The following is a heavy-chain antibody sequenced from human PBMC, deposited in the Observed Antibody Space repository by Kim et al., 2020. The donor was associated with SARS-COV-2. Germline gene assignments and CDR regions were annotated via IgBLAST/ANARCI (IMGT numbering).Heavy chain of an antibody. V-gene: IGHV5-10-1*01. CDR2: IDPSDSYT. Sequence: GESLKISCKGSGYSFTSYWISWVRQMPGKGLEWMGRIDPSDSYTNYSPSFQGHVTISADKSISTAYLQWSSLKASDTAMYYCARHRRYNWNDEDWFDPWGQGTLVTVSS. CDR3: ARHRRYNWNDEDWFDP. J-gene: IGHJ5*02. CDR1: GYSFTSYW. D-gene: IGHD1-20*01.